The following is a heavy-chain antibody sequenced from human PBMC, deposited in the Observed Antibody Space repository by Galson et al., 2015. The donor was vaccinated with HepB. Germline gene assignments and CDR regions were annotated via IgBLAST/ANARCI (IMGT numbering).Heavy chain of an antibody. V-gene: IGHV3-23*01. J-gene: IGHJ4*02. CDR3: ARDGYDSSGYYYLDY. CDR1: GFTFSSYA. Sequence: SLRLSCAASGFTFSSYAMSWVRQAPGKGLEWVSAISGSGGSTYYADSVKGRFTISRDNSKNTLYLQMNSLRAEDTAVYYCARDGYDSSGYYYLDYWGQGTLVTVSS. CDR2: ISGSGGST. D-gene: IGHD3-22*01.